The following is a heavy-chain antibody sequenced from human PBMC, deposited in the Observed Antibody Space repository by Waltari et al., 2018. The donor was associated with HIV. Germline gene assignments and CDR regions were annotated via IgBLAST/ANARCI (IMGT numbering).Heavy chain of an antibody. CDR3: AKDRSDFWTGFLDH. Sequence: QVQLVQSGGGMVKPGRSLRLSCAASGLTFSNFGMHWVRQAPGKGLGWVAVMSHHGRSDHYADSVKCRFTISRDNSKDTLFLEMDNVRPEDTSLYFCAKDRSDFWTGFLDHWGQGALVTVTS. CDR2: MSHHGRSD. D-gene: IGHD3-3*01. CDR1: GLTFSNFG. J-gene: IGHJ4*02. V-gene: IGHV3-30*18.